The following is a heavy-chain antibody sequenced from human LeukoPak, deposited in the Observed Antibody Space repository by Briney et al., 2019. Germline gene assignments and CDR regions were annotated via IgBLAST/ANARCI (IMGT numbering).Heavy chain of an antibody. CDR2: VYSSGST. CDR1: GGSISRYY. V-gene: IGHV4-59*01. J-gene: IGHJ4*02. CDR3: ARGAAATY. D-gene: IGHD6-13*01. Sequence: SETLSLTCTVSGGSISRYYWSWIRQPPGKGLEWIGYVYSSGSTNYNPSLKSRVTISVDTSKNQFSLKLSSVTAADTAVYYCARGAAATYWGQGTLVTVSS.